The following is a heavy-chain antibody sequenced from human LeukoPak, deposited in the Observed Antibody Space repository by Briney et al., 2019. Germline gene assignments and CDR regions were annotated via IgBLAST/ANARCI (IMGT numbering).Heavy chain of an antibody. Sequence: PGGSLRLSCAASGFTFTSYAMHWVRQAPRQVLEYVSAISSNGGSTYYADSVKGRFTISRDNSKNTLYLQMSSLRAEDTAVYYYVKEEYYYGSGFLRGFDYWGQGTLVTVSS. D-gene: IGHD3-10*01. CDR3: VKEEYYYGSGFLRGFDY. CDR2: ISSNGGST. J-gene: IGHJ4*02. V-gene: IGHV3-64D*09. CDR1: GFTFTSYA.